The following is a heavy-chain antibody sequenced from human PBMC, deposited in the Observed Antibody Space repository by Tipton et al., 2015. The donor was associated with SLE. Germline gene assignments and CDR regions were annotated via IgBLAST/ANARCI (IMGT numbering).Heavy chain of an antibody. CDR3: ARAKVDIVAFDAFDI. V-gene: IGHV4-61*09. CDR2: IYTSGST. D-gene: IGHD5-12*01. CDR1: GGSISTGSYY. J-gene: IGHJ3*02. Sequence: TLSLTCTVSGGSISTGSYYWNWIRQPAGKGLEWIGYIYTSGSTNYNPSLKSRVTISVDTSKNQFSLKLSSVTAADTAVYYCARAKVDIVAFDAFDIWGQGTMVTVSS.